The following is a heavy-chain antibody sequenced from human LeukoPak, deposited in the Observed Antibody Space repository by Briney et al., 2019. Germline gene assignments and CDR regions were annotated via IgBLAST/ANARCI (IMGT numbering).Heavy chain of an antibody. Sequence: AGSLRLSCAASGFTFSDYYMSWIRQAPGKGLEWVSYISSSSTYTNYADSVKGRFTIYRDNAKNSLYRQMNSLRAEDTAVYYCATSVDTALDFDYWGQGNLVTVSS. CDR2: ISSSSTYT. CDR1: GFTFSDYY. J-gene: IGHJ4*02. CDR3: ATSVDTALDFDY. V-gene: IGHV3-11*03. D-gene: IGHD5-18*01.